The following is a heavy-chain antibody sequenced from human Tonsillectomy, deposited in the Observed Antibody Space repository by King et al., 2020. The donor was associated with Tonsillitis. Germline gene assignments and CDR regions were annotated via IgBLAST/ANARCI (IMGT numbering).Heavy chain of an antibody. D-gene: IGHD3/OR15-3a*01. CDR1: GYTYSSYA. V-gene: IGHV1-3*01. CDR2: INSDNGVT. J-gene: IGHJ4*02. Sequence: QLVQSGTEVKKPGASVKISCKASGYTYSSYALQWVRQAPGQRPEWMGWINSDNGVTKYSQNLQGRVTITWDTSASTGYMELRSLRSEDTAIYYCARSRWTATFDSWGQGTLVTVSS. CDR3: ARSRWTATFDS.